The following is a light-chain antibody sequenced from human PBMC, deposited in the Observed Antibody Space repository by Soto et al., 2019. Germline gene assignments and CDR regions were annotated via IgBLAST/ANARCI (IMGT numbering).Light chain of an antibody. J-gene: IGLJ3*02. CDR1: FGAVTSGSY. Sequence: QAVVTQEPSLTVSPGGTVTLTCASSFGAVTSGSYPNWFQQKPGQAPRPLIHSTRNKYSSTPARFSGSLLGGKAALTVSGVQPDDEADYYCLLYYGGSLLFGGGTKVTVL. CDR3: LLYYGGSLL. V-gene: IGLV7-43*01. CDR2: STR.